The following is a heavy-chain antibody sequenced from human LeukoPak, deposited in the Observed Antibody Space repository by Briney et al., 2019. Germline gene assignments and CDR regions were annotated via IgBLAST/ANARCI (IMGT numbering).Heavy chain of an antibody. V-gene: IGHV3-30-3*01. CDR2: ISYDGSNK. CDR3: ARVSQLVSHYYGMDV. D-gene: IGHD1-1*01. Sequence: PGGSLRLSCAASGFTFSSYAMHWVRQAPGKGLEWVAVISYDGSNKYYADSVKGRFTISRDNSKNTLYLQMNSLRAEDTAVYYCARVSQLVSHYYGMDVWGQGTTVTVSS. CDR1: GFTFSSYA. J-gene: IGHJ6*02.